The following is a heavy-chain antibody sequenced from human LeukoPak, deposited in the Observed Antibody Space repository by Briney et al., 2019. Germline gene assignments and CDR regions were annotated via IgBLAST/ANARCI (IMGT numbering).Heavy chain of an antibody. CDR2: IYYSGST. CDR3: AREVTVTSEGWFDP. J-gene: IGHJ5*02. CDR1: GGSLSSYY. D-gene: IGHD4-17*01. Sequence: SETLSLTCTVSGGSLSSYYWSWIRQPPGKGLEWVGYIYYSGSTNYNPSLKSRVTISIDTSKNQFSLKLSSVTAADTAVYYCAREVTVTSEGWFDPWGQGTLVTVSS. V-gene: IGHV4-59*12.